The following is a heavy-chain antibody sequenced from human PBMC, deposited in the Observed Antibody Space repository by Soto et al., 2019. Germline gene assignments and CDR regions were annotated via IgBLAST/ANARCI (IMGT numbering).Heavy chain of an antibody. CDR2: IIPIFGTA. D-gene: IGHD3-22*01. CDR1: GGTFSSYA. CDR3: ARGRTTFFGYYDSTN. V-gene: IGHV1-69*13. J-gene: IGHJ4*02. Sequence: ASVKVSCKASGGTFSSYAISWVRQAPGQGLEWMGGIIPIFGTANYAQKFQGRVTITADESTSTAYMELSSLRSEDTAVYYCARGRTTFFGYYDSTNWGQGTLVTVSS.